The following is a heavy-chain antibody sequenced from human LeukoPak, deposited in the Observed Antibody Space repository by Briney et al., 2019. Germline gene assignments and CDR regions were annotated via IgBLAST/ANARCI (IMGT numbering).Heavy chain of an antibody. CDR1: GYTFTSYG. CDR2: ISANNGDT. V-gene: IGHV1-18*01. J-gene: IGHJ4*02. Sequence: GASVKVSCKASGYTFTSYGISWVRQAPGQGLEWVGWISANNGDTDYAQKFQARVTMTTDTSTSTAYMELRSLRSDDTAVYYCARAGDSSGYYYPGYWGQGTLVTVSS. CDR3: ARAGDSSGYYYPGY. D-gene: IGHD3-22*01.